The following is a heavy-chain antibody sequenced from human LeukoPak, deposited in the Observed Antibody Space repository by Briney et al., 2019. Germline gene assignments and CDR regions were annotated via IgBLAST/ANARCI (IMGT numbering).Heavy chain of an antibody. V-gene: IGHV4-59*01. CDR2: IYESGST. CDR3: ARELGYCSGGSCYGWFDP. CDR1: GGSISSYY. D-gene: IGHD2-15*01. J-gene: IGHJ5*02. Sequence: SETLSLTCTVSGGSISSYYWSWIRQPPGKGLEWIGYIYESGSTNYNPSLKSRVTISVDTSKNQFSLKLSPVTAADTAVYYCARELGYCSGGSCYGWFDPWGQGTLVTVYS.